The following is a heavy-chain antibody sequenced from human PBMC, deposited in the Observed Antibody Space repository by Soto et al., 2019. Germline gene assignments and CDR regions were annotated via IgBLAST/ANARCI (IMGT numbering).Heavy chain of an antibody. D-gene: IGHD5-12*01. J-gene: IGHJ4*02. CDR2: IYYSGST. CDR1: GGSISSSSYY. Sequence: QLQLQESGPGLVKPSETLSLTCTVSGGSISSSSYYWGWIRQPPGKGLEWIGSIYYSGSTYYNPSLKSRVTISVDTSKNQFSLKLSSVTAADTAVYYCAIHGLIVATIRLIDYWGQGTLVTVSS. CDR3: AIHGLIVATIRLIDY. V-gene: IGHV4-39*01.